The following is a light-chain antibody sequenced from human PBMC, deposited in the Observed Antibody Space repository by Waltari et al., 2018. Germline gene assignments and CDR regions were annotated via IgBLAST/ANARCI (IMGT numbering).Light chain of an antibody. Sequence: DIQMTQSPSSVSASVGDRFSITCRASQGISTWLAWYQQKPGNAPKLLIYSASTLQTGVPSRFSGSGSGTDFSLTIDSLQPEDFATYYCQQGNSFPPTFGQGTKVEIK. V-gene: IGKV1-12*01. CDR2: SAS. CDR3: QQGNSFPPT. CDR1: QGISTW. J-gene: IGKJ1*01.